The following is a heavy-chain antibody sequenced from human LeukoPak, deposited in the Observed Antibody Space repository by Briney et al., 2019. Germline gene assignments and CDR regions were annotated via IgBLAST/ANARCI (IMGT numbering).Heavy chain of an antibody. CDR2: INHSGST. CDR1: GGSFSGYY. Sequence: SETLSLTCAVYGGSFSGYYWSWIRQPPGKGLEWIGEINHSGSTNYNPSLKSRVTISVDTSKSQFSLKLSSVTAADTAVYYCARGWQWLGHNWFDPWGQGTLVTVSS. V-gene: IGHV4-34*01. J-gene: IGHJ5*02. CDR3: ARGWQWLGHNWFDP. D-gene: IGHD6-19*01.